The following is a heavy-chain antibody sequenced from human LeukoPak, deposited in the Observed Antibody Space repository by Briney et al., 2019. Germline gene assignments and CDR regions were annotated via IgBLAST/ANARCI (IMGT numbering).Heavy chain of an antibody. CDR1: GFSFSTSG. J-gene: IGHJ4*02. CDR3: ARDLLNYGSDYHDVGIFDS. D-gene: IGHD3-10*01. CDR2: ISKDGRKN. V-gene: IGHV3-30*04. Sequence: GGSLRLSCEASGFSFSTSGVHWVRQAPGKGLEWMAVISKDGRKNHYADSVKGRFTISRDNSKSTLFLQMNSLRPEDTAIYYCARDLLNYGSDYHDVGIFDSWGQGTLVTVSS.